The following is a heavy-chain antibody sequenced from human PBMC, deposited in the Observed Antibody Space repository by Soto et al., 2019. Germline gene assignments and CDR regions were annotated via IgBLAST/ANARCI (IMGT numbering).Heavy chain of an antibody. CDR1: GGSIRSYS. J-gene: IGHJ4*02. Sequence: SETLSLTCTVSGGSIRSYSWSWIRQPPGKGLEWIGYINNSGKTNYNPSLKRRVTMSVDTSKNQFSLKLTSVTAADTAVYYCARTVVSSGYLYSWGQGTLVTVSS. CDR2: INNSGKT. D-gene: IGHD3-22*01. V-gene: IGHV4-59*01. CDR3: ARTVVSSGYLYS.